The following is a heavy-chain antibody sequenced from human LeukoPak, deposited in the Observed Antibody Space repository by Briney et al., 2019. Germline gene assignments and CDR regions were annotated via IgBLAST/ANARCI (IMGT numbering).Heavy chain of an antibody. CDR3: ARGIEGDYVSEYFQH. J-gene: IGHJ1*01. Sequence: ASVKVSCKASGYTFTGYYMHWVRPAPGQGHEWMGRINPNSGGTNYAQKFQGRVTMTRDTSISTAYMELSRLRSDDTAVYYCARGIEGDYVSEYFQHWGQGTLVTVSS. CDR1: GYTFTGYY. V-gene: IGHV1-2*06. D-gene: IGHD4-17*01. CDR2: INPNSGGT.